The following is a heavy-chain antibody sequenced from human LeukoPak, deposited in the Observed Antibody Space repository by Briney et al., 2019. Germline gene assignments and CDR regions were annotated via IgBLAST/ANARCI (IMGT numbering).Heavy chain of an antibody. J-gene: IGHJ6*03. V-gene: IGHV4-39*01. CDR3: ARLHSGGIYGYYYYYMDV. D-gene: IGHD4-23*01. CDR1: GGSISSSSYY. Sequence: SETLSLTCTVCGGSISSSSYYGGWSRQPPGKGLEWIGSIYYTGSTYGNPSLKSRVTISVDTSKTQFSLKLSSVPAADTAVYYCARLHSGGIYGYYYYYMDVWGKGTTVTISS. CDR2: IYYTGST.